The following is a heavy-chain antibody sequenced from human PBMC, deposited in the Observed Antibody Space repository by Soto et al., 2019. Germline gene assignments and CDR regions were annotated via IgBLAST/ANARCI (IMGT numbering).Heavy chain of an antibody. CDR2: IRSKTDGGTT. V-gene: IGHV3-15*01. Sequence: KPGGSLRLSCAASGITFSNAWMNWVRQAPGKGLEYIGRIRSKTDGGTTEYAAPVEGRFTISRDDSKNTLYLQMGGLKTEDTAVYYCTTTRPGTNVFDNWGQGTLVTVSS. CDR3: TTTRPGTNVFDN. J-gene: IGHJ3*02. CDR1: GITFSNAW. D-gene: IGHD6-13*01.